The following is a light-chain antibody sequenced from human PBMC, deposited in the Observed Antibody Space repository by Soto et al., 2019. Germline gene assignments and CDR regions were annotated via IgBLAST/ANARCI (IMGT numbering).Light chain of an antibody. CDR2: EVS. V-gene: IGLV2-14*01. CDR1: SSDVGGYNY. CDR3: SSYTSSSTPYVV. Sequence: QLVLTQPASVSGSPGQSITISCTGTSSDVGGYNYVSWYQQHPGKAHKLMIYEVSNRPSGVSNRFSGSKSGNTASLTISGLQAEDEADYYCSSYTSSSTPYVVFGGGTKVTVL. J-gene: IGLJ2*01.